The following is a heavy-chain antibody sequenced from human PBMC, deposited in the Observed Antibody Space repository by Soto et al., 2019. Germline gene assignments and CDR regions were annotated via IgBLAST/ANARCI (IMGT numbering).Heavy chain of an antibody. Sequence: PGGSLRLSCAASGFTFSNYWMSWVRQAPGKGLEWVANINQDGSGKYYVDSVRGRFTISRDNAKNSLNLQMNSLRAEDTAVYHCARYCSSASCSDSFDIWGPGTAVTVSS. D-gene: IGHD2-2*01. CDR2: INQDGSGK. J-gene: IGHJ3*02. CDR1: GFTFSNYW. CDR3: ARYCSSASCSDSFDI. V-gene: IGHV3-7*01.